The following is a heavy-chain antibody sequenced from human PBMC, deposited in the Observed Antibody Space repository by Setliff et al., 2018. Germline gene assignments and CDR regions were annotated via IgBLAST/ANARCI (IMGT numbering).Heavy chain of an antibody. CDR3: ATRLGDF. Sequence: GGSLRLSCAASGFTFSSYSMNWVRQAPGKGLEWVARVRSNSVGGTTEYGAPVKGRFTISRDDSKDTVYLQMNDLKTEDTAVYFCATRLGDFWGQGTLVTVSS. J-gene: IGHJ4*02. CDR2: VRSNSVGGTT. CDR1: GFTFSSYS. V-gene: IGHV3-15*01.